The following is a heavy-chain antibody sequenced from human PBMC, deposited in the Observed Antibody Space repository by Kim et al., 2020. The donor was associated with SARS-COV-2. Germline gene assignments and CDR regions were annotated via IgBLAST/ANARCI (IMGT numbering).Heavy chain of an antibody. CDR1: GGSISSGGYY. CDR2: IYYSGRT. Sequence: SETLSLTCTVSGGSISSGGYYWSWIRQHPGKCLEWIGYIYYSGRTYYNPSLKSRVTISVDTSKNQFSLKLSSVTAADTAVYYCARVARITIFGVVNSAFDIWGQGTMVHVSA. D-gene: IGHD3-3*01. V-gene: IGHV4-31*03. J-gene: IGHJ3*02. CDR3: ARVARITIFGVVNSAFDI.